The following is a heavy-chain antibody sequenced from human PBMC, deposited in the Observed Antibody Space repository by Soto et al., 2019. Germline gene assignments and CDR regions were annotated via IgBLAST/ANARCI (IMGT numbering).Heavy chain of an antibody. J-gene: IGHJ4*02. CDR3: ARGTIVARQHLDY. CDR1: GFTFSSYA. Sequence: QVQLVESGGGVVQPGKSLRLSCAASGFTFSSYAMHWARQAPGKGLEWVTVISIRGGDEYYAESVRGRFTISRDDSKKKLYLQMDSRRVEDTAVYYCARGTIVARQHLDYWGQGTLVTVSS. D-gene: IGHD6-6*01. CDR2: ISIRGGDE. V-gene: IGHV3-30*03.